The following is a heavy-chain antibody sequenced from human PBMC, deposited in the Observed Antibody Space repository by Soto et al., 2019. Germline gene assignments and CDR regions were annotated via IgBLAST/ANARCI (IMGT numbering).Heavy chain of an antibody. CDR1: GGSFSGYY. J-gene: IGHJ5*02. CDR2: INHSGST. V-gene: IGHV4-34*01. Sequence: SETLSLTCAVYGGSFSGYYWSWIRQPPGKGLEWIGEINHSGSTNYNPSLKSRVTISVDTSKNQFSLKLSSVTAADTAVYYCARGRIAAAGNNWFDPWGQGTLVTVSS. D-gene: IGHD6-13*01. CDR3: ARGRIAAAGNNWFDP.